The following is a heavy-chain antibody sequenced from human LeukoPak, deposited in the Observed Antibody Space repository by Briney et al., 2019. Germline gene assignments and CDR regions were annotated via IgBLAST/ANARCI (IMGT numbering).Heavy chain of an antibody. Sequence: ASVKVSCKASGYTFTNYYFHWVRQAPGQGLEWMGIINPSGGSTSYAQKFQGRVTMTRDTSTSTVYMKLSSLRSEDTAVYYCAKDQSSGYYKTFDYWGQGTLVTVSS. J-gene: IGHJ4*02. CDR1: GYTFTNYY. V-gene: IGHV1-46*01. D-gene: IGHD3-22*01. CDR2: INPSGGST. CDR3: AKDQSSGYYKTFDY.